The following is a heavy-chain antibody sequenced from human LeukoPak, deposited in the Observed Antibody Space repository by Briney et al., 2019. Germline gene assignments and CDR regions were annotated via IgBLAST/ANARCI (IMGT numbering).Heavy chain of an antibody. Sequence: PGGSLRLSCAASGFTLSSYAMTWVRQAPGKGLEWVSAISASGHSTYYADSVKGRFTISRDNSKNTLYLQMNSLRAEDTAVYYCAKAGVADAYYYYSMDVWGQGTTVTVSS. CDR2: ISASGHST. CDR1: GFTLSSYA. V-gene: IGHV3-23*01. D-gene: IGHD5-12*01. J-gene: IGHJ6*02. CDR3: AKAGVADAYYYYSMDV.